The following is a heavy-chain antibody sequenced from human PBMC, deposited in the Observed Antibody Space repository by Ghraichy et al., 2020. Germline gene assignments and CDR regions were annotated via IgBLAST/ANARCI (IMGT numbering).Heavy chain of an antibody. Sequence: RGSLRLSCVASGFTFSGYWMHWVRQAPGKGLVWVSRINSDGRSTSYADSVRGRFTVSRDNAKNTLYLQMNSLRAEDTAVYSCARLIYGDSGNYWYFDLWGRGTLVTVSS. CDR2: INSDGRST. CDR1: GFTFSGYW. V-gene: IGHV3-74*01. J-gene: IGHJ2*01. D-gene: IGHD4/OR15-4a*01. CDR3: ARLIYGDSGNYWYFDL.